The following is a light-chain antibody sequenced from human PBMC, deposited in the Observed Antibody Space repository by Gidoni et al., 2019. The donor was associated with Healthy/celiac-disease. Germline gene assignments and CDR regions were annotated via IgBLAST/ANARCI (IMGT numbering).Light chain of an antibody. CDR3: QQYYSTPMYT. J-gene: IGKJ2*01. V-gene: IGKV4-1*01. Sequence: DIVMTQSPDSLAVSLCERATINCQSSQSVLYSSNNKNYLAWYQQKPGQPPKLLIYWAFTRESGVPDRFSGSGSGTDFTLTISSLQAEDVAVYYCQQYYSTPMYTFGQGTKLEIK. CDR1: QSVLYSSNNKNY. CDR2: WAF.